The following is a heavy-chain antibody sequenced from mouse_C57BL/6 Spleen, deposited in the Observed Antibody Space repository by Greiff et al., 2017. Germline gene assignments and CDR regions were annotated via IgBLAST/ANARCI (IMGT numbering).Heavy chain of an antibody. Sequence: QVQLQQSGPELVKPGASVKISCKASGYAFSSSWMNWVKQRPGKGLEWIGRIYPGDGDTNYNGKFKGKATLTADKSSSTAYMQLSSLTSEDSAVYFCASGGWDEEDYWGQGTTLTVSS. CDR3: ASGGWDEEDY. V-gene: IGHV1-82*01. CDR2: IYPGDGDT. J-gene: IGHJ2*01. D-gene: IGHD4-1*01. CDR1: GYAFSSSW.